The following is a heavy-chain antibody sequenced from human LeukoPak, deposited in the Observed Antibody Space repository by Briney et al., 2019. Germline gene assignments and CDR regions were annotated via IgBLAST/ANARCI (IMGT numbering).Heavy chain of an antibody. J-gene: IGHJ4*02. Sequence: GGSLRLSCAASGFTFSNYWMNWVRQAPGKGLEWVANIKQHGSEEYYVDSVKGRFTISRDDSKSTTYLQMNSLKTEDTAMYYCAREGCGATGCYTNDYWGQGTLVTVSS. CDR2: IKQHGSEE. D-gene: IGHD2-21*01. CDR1: GFTFSNYW. CDR3: AREGCGATGCYTNDY. V-gene: IGHV3-7*03.